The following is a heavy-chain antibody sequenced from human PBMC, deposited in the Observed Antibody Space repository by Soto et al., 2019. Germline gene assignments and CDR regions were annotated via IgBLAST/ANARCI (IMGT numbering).Heavy chain of an antibody. CDR2: ISGSGGST. Sequence: VGSLRLSCAASGFTFSSYAMSWVRQAPGKGLEWVSAISGSGGSTYYADSVKGRFTISRDNSKNTLYLQMNSLRAEDTAVYYCAKGEGYSSRRAPLGYWGQGTLVTVS. CDR3: AKGEGYSSRRAPLGY. J-gene: IGHJ4*02. D-gene: IGHD6-13*01. V-gene: IGHV3-23*01. CDR1: GFTFSSYA.